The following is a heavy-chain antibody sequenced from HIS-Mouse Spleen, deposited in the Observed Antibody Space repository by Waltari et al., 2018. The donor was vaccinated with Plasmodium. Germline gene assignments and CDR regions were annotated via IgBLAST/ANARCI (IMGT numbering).Heavy chain of an antibody. Sequence: QVQLVESGGGVVPPGRSLRLSCAASGFTFSTYGMHWVRQAPGKGLEWVAVISYDGSNKYYADSVKGRFTISRDNSKNTLYLQMNSLRAEDTAVYYCAKEVLGYYDFWSRPDYWGQGTLVTVSS. V-gene: IGHV3-30*18. CDR1: GFTFSTYG. D-gene: IGHD3-3*01. CDR2: ISYDGSNK. J-gene: IGHJ4*02. CDR3: AKEVLGYYDFWSRPDY.